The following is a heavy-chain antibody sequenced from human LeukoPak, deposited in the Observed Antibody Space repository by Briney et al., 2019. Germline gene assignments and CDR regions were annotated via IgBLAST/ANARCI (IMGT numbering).Heavy chain of an antibody. CDR1: GFTFSNAW. V-gene: IGHV3-15*01. J-gene: IGHJ4*02. CDR3: TTDRGSGYSGGYYFDY. CDR2: IKSKTDGGTT. D-gene: IGHD1-26*01. Sequence: PGGSLRLSCAASGFTFSNAWMSWVRQAPGKGLEWVGRIKSKTDGGTTDHAAPVKGRFTISRDDSTTTLYLQMNSLKTEDTAVYYCTTDRGSGYSGGYYFDYWGQGTLVTVSS.